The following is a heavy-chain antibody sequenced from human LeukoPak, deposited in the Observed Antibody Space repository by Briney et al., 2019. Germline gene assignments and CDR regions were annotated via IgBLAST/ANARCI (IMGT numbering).Heavy chain of an antibody. D-gene: IGHD3-10*01. CDR2: ISRSGNTI. V-gene: IGHV3-11*04. J-gene: IGHJ4*02. CDR3: AKNGGRGSEIRAFDY. CDR1: GFTFSDYY. Sequence: GGSLRLSCEASGFTFSDYYMSWIRQAPGKGLEWVSYISRSGNTIYYADSVRGRFTISRDNAKNSLYLQMNSLRAEDTAMYYCAKNGGRGSEIRAFDYWGQGTLVTVSS.